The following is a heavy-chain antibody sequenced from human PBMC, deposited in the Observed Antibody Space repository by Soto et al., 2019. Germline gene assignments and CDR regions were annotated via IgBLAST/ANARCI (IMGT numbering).Heavy chain of an antibody. J-gene: IGHJ4*02. V-gene: IGHV3-23*01. CDR1: GFTFSSYA. Sequence: GGSLRLSCAASGFTFSSYAMSCPRQAPGKGLEWVSAISGSGGSTYYADSVKGRFTISRDNSKNTLYLQMNSLRAEDTAVYYCAKLYDFWSGYLDYWGQGTLVTVSS. CDR3: AKLYDFWSGYLDY. CDR2: ISGSGGST. D-gene: IGHD3-3*01.